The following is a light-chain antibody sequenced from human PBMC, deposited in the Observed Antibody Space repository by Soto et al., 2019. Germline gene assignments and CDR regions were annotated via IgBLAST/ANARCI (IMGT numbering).Light chain of an antibody. CDR2: AAS. CDR3: QQLYSSPRS. J-gene: IGKJ4*01. V-gene: IGKV1-9*01. CDR1: QGISPY. Sequence: DIQLTQSPSFLSASVGDRVTITCRASQGISPYLAWYQQSPGQAPPLLIYAASTLQSGVPSRFSGSGSGTEFTLTISSLQPEDFATYFCQQLYSSPRSFGGGTKVEIK.